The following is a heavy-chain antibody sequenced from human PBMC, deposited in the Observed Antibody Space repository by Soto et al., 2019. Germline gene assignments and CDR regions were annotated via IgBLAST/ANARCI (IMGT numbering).Heavy chain of an antibody. CDR2: IKQDGSEK. Sequence: EVQLVESGGGLVQPGGSLRLSCAASGFTFSSYWMSWVRQAPGKGLEWVANIKQDGSEKYYVDSVKGRFTISRDNAKNSLYLQMNSLRAEVTAVYYCVRVKVVVVSHDGMDVCGQGTTVTVSS. V-gene: IGHV3-7*03. CDR3: VRVKVVVVSHDGMDV. J-gene: IGHJ6*02. CDR1: GFTFSSYW. D-gene: IGHD2-2*01.